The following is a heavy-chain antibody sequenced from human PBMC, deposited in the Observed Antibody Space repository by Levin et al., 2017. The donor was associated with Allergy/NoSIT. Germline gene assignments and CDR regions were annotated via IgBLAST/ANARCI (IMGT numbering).Heavy chain of an antibody. CDR2: IYYSGST. Sequence: GSLRLSCTVSGGSISSYYWSWIRQPPGKGLEWIGYIYYSGSTNYNPSLKSRVTISVDTSKNQFSLKLSSVTAADTAVYYCARDDNGALDVWGQGTTVTVSS. J-gene: IGHJ6*02. D-gene: IGHD4-17*01. CDR3: ARDDNGALDV. V-gene: IGHV4-59*01. CDR1: GGSISSYY.